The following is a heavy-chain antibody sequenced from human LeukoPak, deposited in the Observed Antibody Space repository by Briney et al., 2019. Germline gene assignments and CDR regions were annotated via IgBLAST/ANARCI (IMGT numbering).Heavy chain of an antibody. CDR3: AKDWSSFSYGAPFDY. V-gene: IGHV3-9*01. J-gene: IGHJ4*02. Sequence: GGSLRLSCAASGFTFDDYAMHWVRQAPGKGPEWVSGISWNSGSIGYADSVKGRFTISRDNAKNSLYLQMNSLRAEDTALYYCAKDWSSFSYGAPFDYWGLGTLVTVSS. D-gene: IGHD5-18*01. CDR2: ISWNSGSI. CDR1: GFTFDDYA.